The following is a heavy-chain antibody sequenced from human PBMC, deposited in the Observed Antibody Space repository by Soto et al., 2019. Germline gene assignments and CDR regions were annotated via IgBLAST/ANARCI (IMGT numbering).Heavy chain of an antibody. Sequence: VKVSCKASGDTFNFYSINWVRQAPGLGLEWMGRFNPILSFSNSVKGRFTISGDNSKNTLYLQMNSLRAEDTAVYYCARQVKGYSYGYAHFDYWGQGTLVTVSS. CDR3: ARQVKGYSYGYAHFDY. CDR2: FNPILSFS. V-gene: IGHV1-69*10. CDR1: GDTFNFYS. J-gene: IGHJ4*02. D-gene: IGHD5-18*01.